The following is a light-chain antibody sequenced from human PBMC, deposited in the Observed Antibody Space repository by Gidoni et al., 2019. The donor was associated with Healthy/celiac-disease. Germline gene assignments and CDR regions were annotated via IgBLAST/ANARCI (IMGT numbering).Light chain of an antibody. V-gene: IGLV1-44*01. CDR2: SNN. Sequence: QSVLTQPPSASGTPGQRVTISCSGSSSNIGSNTVNWYQQLPGTAPKLLIYSNNQQPSGVPDRFSGSKSGTSASLAISGRKSEDEADYDCAAWDDSMNAVFGGGTKLTVL. CDR3: AAWDDSMNAV. CDR1: SSNIGSNT. J-gene: IGLJ2*01.